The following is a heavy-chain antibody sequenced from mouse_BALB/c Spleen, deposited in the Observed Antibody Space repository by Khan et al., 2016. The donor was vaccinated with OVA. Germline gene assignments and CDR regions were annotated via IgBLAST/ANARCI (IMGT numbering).Heavy chain of an antibody. D-gene: IGHD2-14*01. Sequence: QMQLEESGAELARPGASVKMSCKASGYTFTTYTIHWVKQGPGQGLEWIGYIIPTNDYANYNQKFKDRATLTADKSSSTAYMQLSSLTSWDSALYYCAREGAYYRSDGWFAYWGQGTLVTVSA. J-gene: IGHJ3*01. CDR2: IIPTNDYA. CDR3: AREGAYYRSDGWFAY. CDR1: GYTFTTYT. V-gene: IGHV1-4*01.